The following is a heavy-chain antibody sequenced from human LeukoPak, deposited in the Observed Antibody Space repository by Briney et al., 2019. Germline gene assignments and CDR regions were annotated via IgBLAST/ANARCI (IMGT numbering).Heavy chain of an antibody. CDR1: GFTFSGSG. CDR2: INWNGGST. CDR3: ARGIAAAGSDY. J-gene: IGHJ4*02. Sequence: PGGSLRLSCAASGFTFSGSGMHWVRQAPGKGLEWVSGINWNGGSTGYADSVKGRFTISRDNAKNSLYLQMNSLRAEDTALYYCARGIAAAGSDYWGQGTLVTVSS. D-gene: IGHD6-13*01. V-gene: IGHV3-20*04.